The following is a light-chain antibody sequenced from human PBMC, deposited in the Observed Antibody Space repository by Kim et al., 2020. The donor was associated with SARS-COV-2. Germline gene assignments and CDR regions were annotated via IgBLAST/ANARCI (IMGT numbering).Light chain of an antibody. V-gene: IGLV3-19*01. CDR2: DKD. CDR3: SSRDTTNSHVV. CDR1: SLKTSY. J-gene: IGLJ3*02. Sequence: EQTGKIAGNEDSLKTSYATWYQQKPGQAPILVLYDKDNRPSGIPDRFSGSSSTNTGSLTITGAQAEDEADYYCSSRDTTNSHVVFGGGTQLTVL.